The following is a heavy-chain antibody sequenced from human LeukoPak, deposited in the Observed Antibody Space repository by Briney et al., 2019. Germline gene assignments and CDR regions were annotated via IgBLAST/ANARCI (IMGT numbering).Heavy chain of an antibody. CDR3: AKDNRAVVTAIFDY. V-gene: IGHV3-9*03. J-gene: IGHJ4*02. CDR2: ISWNSGSI. CDR1: WVTFDDYA. Sequence: PGRSLRHSCGVWWVTFDDYAMHWVRQAPGKGLEWVSGISWNSGSIGYADSVKGRFTISRDNAKNSLYLQMNSLRAEDMALYYCAKDNRAVVTAIFDYWGQGTLVTVSS. D-gene: IGHD2-21*02.